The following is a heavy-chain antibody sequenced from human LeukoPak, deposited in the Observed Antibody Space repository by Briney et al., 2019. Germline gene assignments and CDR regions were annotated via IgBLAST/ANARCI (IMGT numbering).Heavy chain of an antibody. D-gene: IGHD3-22*01. V-gene: IGHV3-66*01. Sequence: GGSLRLSCAASGFTVSSNYMTWVRQAPGKGLEWVSVIYSGGSTYYADSVKGRFTLSRDNSKNTLFLQMNSLRAEDTAVYYCAREPQGDSSGYDAFDIWGQGTMVTVSS. CDR2: IYSGGST. CDR1: GFTVSSNY. J-gene: IGHJ3*02. CDR3: AREPQGDSSGYDAFDI.